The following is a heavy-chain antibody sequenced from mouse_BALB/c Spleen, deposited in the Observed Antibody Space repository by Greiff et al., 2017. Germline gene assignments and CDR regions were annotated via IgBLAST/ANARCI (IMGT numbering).Heavy chain of an antibody. J-gene: IGHJ4*01. V-gene: IGHV5-6-5*01. Sequence: EVMLVESGGGLVKPGGSLKLSCAASGFTFSSYALSWVRQPPEKRLEWVASISSGGSPYYPDSVKGRFTISRDNARNILYLQMSSLRSEDTAMYYCAREGMDYWGQGTSVTVSS. CDR2: ISSGGSP. CDR1: GFTFSSYA. CDR3: AREGMDY.